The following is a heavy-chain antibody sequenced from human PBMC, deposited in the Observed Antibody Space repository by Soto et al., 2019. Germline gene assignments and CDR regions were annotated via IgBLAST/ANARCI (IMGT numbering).Heavy chain of an antibody. CDR1: GFTFSSYW. V-gene: IGHV3-23*01. CDR2: IGASGDIT. Sequence: GGSLRLSCAISGFTFSSYWMSWVRQAPGKGLEWVAGIGASGDITWYADSVKGRLSISRDNSKNTLYLQLNSLRFEDTAVYYCAKDDFTDRGDDYFDYWGPGTLVTVSS. CDR3: AKDDFTDRGDDYFDY. D-gene: IGHD2-21*02. J-gene: IGHJ4*02.